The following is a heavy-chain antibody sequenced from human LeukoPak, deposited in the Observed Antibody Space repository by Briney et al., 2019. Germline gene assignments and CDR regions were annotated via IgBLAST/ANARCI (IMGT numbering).Heavy chain of an antibody. CDR1: GGSFSGYH. CDR3: ARRRAGSGYAMDV. V-gene: IGHV4-34*01. CDR2: INHSGST. Sequence: SETLSLTCAVYGGSFSGYHWSWIRQPPGKGLEWIGEINHSGSTNYNPSLKSRVTISVDTSKNQFSLKLSSVTAADTAVYYCARRRAGSGYAMDVWGQGTTVTVSS. D-gene: IGHD2-15*01. J-gene: IGHJ6*02.